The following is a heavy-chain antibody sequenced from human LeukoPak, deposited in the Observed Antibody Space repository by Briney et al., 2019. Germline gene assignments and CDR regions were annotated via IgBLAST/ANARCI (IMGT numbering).Heavy chain of an antibody. Sequence: GGSLRLSCAASGFTFSSYSMNWVRQAPGKGLEWVSYISSSSSTIYYADSVKGRFTISRDNAKNTLYLQMNNLRAEDTAVYYCARKGSSSFYDPWGQGTLVTVSS. CDR3: ARKGSSSFYDP. V-gene: IGHV3-48*04. D-gene: IGHD6-6*01. J-gene: IGHJ5*02. CDR1: GFTFSSYS. CDR2: ISSSSSTI.